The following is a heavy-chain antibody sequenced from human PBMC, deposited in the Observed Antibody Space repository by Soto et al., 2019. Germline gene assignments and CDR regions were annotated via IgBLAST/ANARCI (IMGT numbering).Heavy chain of an antibody. J-gene: IGHJ4*02. D-gene: IGHD2-15*01. CDR2: INSDGSST. CDR3: VSTSLVVAAATREDY. CDR1: GFTFSSYW. V-gene: IGHV3-74*01. Sequence: EVQLVESGGGLVQPGGSLRLSCAASGFTFSSYWMHWVRQAPGKVLVWVSRINSDGSSTSYADSVKGRFTISRVNAKNAQYRQINSLRAEDTAVYYRVSTSLVVAAATREDYWGQGTLVTVSS.